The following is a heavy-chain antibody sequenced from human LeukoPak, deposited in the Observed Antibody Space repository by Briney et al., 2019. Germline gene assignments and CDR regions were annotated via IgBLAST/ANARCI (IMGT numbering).Heavy chain of an antibody. Sequence: PGGSLRLSCAASGFTFRQYAMSWVRQAPGKGLEWVSGISGSGDDTYYADSVKGRFTISRDNAKNSLYLQMNSLRAEDTAVYYCASLGGIYSSSSDPWGQGTLVTVSS. D-gene: IGHD6-13*01. V-gene: IGHV3-23*01. CDR1: GFTFRQYA. CDR3: ASLGGIYSSSSDP. J-gene: IGHJ5*02. CDR2: ISGSGDDT.